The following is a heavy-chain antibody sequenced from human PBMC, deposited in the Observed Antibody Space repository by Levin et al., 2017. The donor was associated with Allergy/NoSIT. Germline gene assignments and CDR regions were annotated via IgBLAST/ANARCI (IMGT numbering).Heavy chain of an antibody. CDR3: TRGGVTWTFDF. D-gene: IGHD4-23*01. Sequence: SETLSLTCTVSGGSISTYYWSWIRQPPGKELEWIGNIYYSGSTNYNPSLKSRVTISVDTSKNQFSLKLNSVTAADTAVYYCTRGGVTWTFDFWGQGTLVTVSS. V-gene: IGHV4-59*01. CDR2: IYYSGST. CDR1: GGSISTYY. J-gene: IGHJ4*02.